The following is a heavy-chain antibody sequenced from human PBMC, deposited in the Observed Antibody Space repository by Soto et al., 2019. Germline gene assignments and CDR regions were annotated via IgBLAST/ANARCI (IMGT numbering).Heavy chain of an antibody. CDR1: GFTFSSYG. CDR2: IWYDGSNK. V-gene: IGHV3-33*01. Sequence: GGSLRLSCAASGFTFSSYGMHWFRQAPGKGLEWVAVIWYDGSNKYYADSVKGRFTISRDNSKNTLYLQMNSLRAEDTAVYYCAREEWGSGSYYNFIDYWGQGTLVTVSS. D-gene: IGHD3-10*01. J-gene: IGHJ4*02. CDR3: AREEWGSGSYYNFIDY.